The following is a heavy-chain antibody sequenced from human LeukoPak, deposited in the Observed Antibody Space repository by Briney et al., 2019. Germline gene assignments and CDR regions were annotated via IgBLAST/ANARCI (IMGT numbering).Heavy chain of an antibody. Sequence: PSETLSLTCTVSGDSISSYYWSWVRQAPGKGLEWVSFIYSDNTHYSDSVKGRFTISRDNSKNTLYLQMNSLRAEDTAVYYCARRAGAYSHPYDYWGQGTLVTVSS. J-gene: IGHJ4*02. CDR2: IYSDNT. CDR1: GDSISSYY. CDR3: ARRAGAYSHPYDY. V-gene: IGHV3-53*01. D-gene: IGHD4/OR15-4a*01.